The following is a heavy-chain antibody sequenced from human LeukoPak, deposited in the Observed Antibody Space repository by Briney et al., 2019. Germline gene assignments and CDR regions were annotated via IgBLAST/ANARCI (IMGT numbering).Heavy chain of an antibody. Sequence: SQTLSLTCAISGDSVSSNSAAWNWIRQSPSRGLEWLGRTYYRSKWYNDYAVSVKSRITINPDASKNQFSLQLNSVTPEDTAVYYCARTRYSSSFEFHYYYYMDVWGKGTTVTVSS. D-gene: IGHD6-6*01. CDR2: TYYRSKWYN. CDR1: GDSVSSNSAA. CDR3: ARTRYSSSFEFHYYYYMDV. J-gene: IGHJ6*03. V-gene: IGHV6-1*01.